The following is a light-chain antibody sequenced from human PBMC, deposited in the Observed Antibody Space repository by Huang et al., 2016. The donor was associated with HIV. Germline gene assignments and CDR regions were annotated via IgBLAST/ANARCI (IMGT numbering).Light chain of an antibody. Sequence: DIQLTQSPSTLSASVGDRLTTTCRASQNISSWLAWYQQKPGKAPKLLIYKISSLESGDPSRFSGSGSGTKFTLTINSLQPDDIGTYYCQYGETFGQGSKVEVK. V-gene: IGKV1-5*03. CDR1: QNISSW. CDR2: KIS. J-gene: IGKJ1*01. CDR3: QYGET.